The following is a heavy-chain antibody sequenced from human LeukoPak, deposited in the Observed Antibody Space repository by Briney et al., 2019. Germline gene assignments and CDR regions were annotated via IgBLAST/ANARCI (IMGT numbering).Heavy chain of an antibody. Sequence: SETLSLTCTVSGGSISSSSYYWGWIRQPPGKGLEWIGSIYYSGSTYYNPSLKSRVTISVDTSKNQFSLKLSSVTAADTAVYYCATSIAAAGTRNNYYYYGMDVWGQGPTVTVSS. CDR2: IYYSGST. CDR3: ATSIAAAGTRNNYYYYGMDV. V-gene: IGHV4-39*01. D-gene: IGHD6-13*01. J-gene: IGHJ6*02. CDR1: GGSISSSSYY.